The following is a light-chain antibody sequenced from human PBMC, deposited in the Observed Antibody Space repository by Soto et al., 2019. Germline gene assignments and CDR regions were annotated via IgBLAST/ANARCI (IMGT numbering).Light chain of an antibody. J-gene: IGLJ1*01. Sequence: QSALTQPRSVSGSPGQSVTISCTGTCSDVGGYNYVSWYQQHPGKAPKLMIYDVSKRPSGVPDRFSGSKSGNTASLTISGLQAEDEADYYCCSYAGRYVFGTGTKVTVL. CDR2: DVS. CDR1: CSDVGGYNY. CDR3: CSYAGRYV. V-gene: IGLV2-11*01.